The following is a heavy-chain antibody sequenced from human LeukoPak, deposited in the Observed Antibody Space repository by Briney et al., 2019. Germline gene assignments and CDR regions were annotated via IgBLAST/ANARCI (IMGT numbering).Heavy chain of an antibody. V-gene: IGHV3-23*01. CDR1: GFTFSSYA. CDR2: ISGSGGTT. D-gene: IGHD3/OR15-3a*01. CDR3: AKDPHNVWTGYFDY. J-gene: IGHJ4*02. Sequence: PGGSLRLSCAASGFTFSSYAMSWVRQAPGKGLEWVSAISGSGGTTYYADSVKGHFTVSRDNSKNTLCLQMNSLRAEDTAVYYCAKDPHNVWTGYFDYWGQGTLVTVSS.